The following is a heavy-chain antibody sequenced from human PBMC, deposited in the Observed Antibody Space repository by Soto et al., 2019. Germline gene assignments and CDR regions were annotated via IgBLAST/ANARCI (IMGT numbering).Heavy chain of an antibody. Sequence: QVQLVESGGGVVQPGRSLRLSCAASGFTFSSYGMHWVRQAPGKGLEWVAVIWYDGSNKYYADSVKGRFTISRDNSKNTLYLPMNSLRAEETAVYYCAGSGRIQLWYFDYWGQGTLVTVSS. CDR2: IWYDGSNK. CDR3: AGSGRIQLWYFDY. J-gene: IGHJ4*02. CDR1: GFTFSSYG. V-gene: IGHV3-33*01. D-gene: IGHD5-18*01.